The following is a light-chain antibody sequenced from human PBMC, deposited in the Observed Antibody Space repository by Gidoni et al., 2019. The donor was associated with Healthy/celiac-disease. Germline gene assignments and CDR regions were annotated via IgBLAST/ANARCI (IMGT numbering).Light chain of an antibody. CDR2: GAS. V-gene: IGKV3-20*01. Sequence: EIVLTQSPGPLSLSPGERATLPCRASQRVSSSYLAWYQQKPGQAPRLLIYGASSRATGIPDRLSGSGSGTDFTLTISRLEPEDFEVYYCQKYGSSPLFGQGTKLEIK. CDR3: QKYGSSPL. CDR1: QRVSSSY. J-gene: IGKJ2*01.